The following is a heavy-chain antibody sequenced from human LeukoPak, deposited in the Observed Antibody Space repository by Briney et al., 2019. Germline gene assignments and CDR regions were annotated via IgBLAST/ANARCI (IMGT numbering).Heavy chain of an antibody. CDR2: IYYSGST. CDR3: ARFMVRGARNPAYFDY. J-gene: IGHJ4*02. Sequence: SQTLSLTCTVSGGSISSGDYYWSWIRQPPGKGLEWIGYIYYSGSTYYNPSLKSRVTISVDTSKNQFSLKLSSVTAADTAVYYCARFMVRGARNPAYFDYWGQGTLVTVSS. D-gene: IGHD3-10*01. V-gene: IGHV4-30-4*01. CDR1: GGSISSGDYY.